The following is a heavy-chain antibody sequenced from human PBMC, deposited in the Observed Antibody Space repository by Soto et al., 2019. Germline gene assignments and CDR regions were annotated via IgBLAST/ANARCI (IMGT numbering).Heavy chain of an antibody. CDR2: ISGSGGST. J-gene: IGHJ6*02. V-gene: IGHV3-23*01. CDR1: GFTFSSYA. D-gene: IGHD6-6*01. Sequence: GGSLRLSGAASGFTFSSYAMSWVRQAPGKGLEWVSAISGSGGSTYYADSVKGRFTISRDNSKNTLYLQMNSLRAEDTAVYYCAKHRAAPPAYYYGMDVWGQGTTVTVYS. CDR3: AKHRAAPPAYYYGMDV.